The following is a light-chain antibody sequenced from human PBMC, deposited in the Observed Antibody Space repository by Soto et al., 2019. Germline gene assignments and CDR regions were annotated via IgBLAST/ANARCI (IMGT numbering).Light chain of an antibody. J-gene: IGLJ1*01. CDR1: SSDVGGYNC. CDR2: EVN. Sequence: QSALTQPPSASGSPGQSVTISCTGTSSDVGGYNCVSWYQQHPGKVPKLMISEVNKRPSGVPDRFSGSKSGNTASLTISGLQAEDEANYYCNSYTTLSNRVFGTGTKLTVL. V-gene: IGLV2-8*01. CDR3: NSYTTLSNRV.